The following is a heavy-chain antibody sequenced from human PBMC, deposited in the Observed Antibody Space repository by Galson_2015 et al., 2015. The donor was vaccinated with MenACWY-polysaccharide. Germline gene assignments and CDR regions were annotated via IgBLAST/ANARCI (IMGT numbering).Heavy chain of an antibody. J-gene: IGHJ6*02. CDR2: IDWDDDD. V-gene: IGHV2-70*11. Sequence: PALVKPTQTLTLTSTFYGFSLSTSGVSVSWIRQPPGKALEWLARIDWDDDDYYSTSLKTRLTISKDTSKNQVFLTMTNMKPVDTATYYCALIPPAPSRQVPAYYYGMAVWAKGPRSPSP. CDR3: ALIPPAPSRQVPAYYYGMAV. CDR1: GFSLSTSGVS.